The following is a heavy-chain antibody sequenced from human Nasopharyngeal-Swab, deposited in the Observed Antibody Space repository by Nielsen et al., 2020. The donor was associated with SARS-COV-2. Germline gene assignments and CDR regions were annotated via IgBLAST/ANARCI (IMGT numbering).Heavy chain of an antibody. D-gene: IGHD4-17*01. J-gene: IGHJ6*02. Sequence: GGSLRLSCAASGFTFSSFGMHWVRQAPGKGLEWVAFIAHDASNEYYGDSVKGRFSISRDSSKNTLYLQMNSLRAEDTAVYYCARDNLDYGDYNPEDYYYYYGMDVWGQGTTVTVSS. CDR1: GFTFSSFG. V-gene: IGHV3-30*03. CDR2: IAHDASNE. CDR3: ARDNLDYGDYNPEDYYYYYGMDV.